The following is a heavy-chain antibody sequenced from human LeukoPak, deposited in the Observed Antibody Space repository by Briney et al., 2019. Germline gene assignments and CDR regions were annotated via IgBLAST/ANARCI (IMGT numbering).Heavy chain of an antibody. D-gene: IGHD3-22*01. Sequence: ASVKVSCKASGGTFSSYAISWARQAPGQGLEWMGRIIPIFGIANYAQKFQGRVTITADKSTSTAYMELSSLRSEDTAVYYCARGASAYYYDSSGYPPGNYYGMDVWGQGTTVTVSS. CDR1: GGTFSSYA. CDR3: ARGASAYYYDSSGYPPGNYYGMDV. V-gene: IGHV1-69*04. J-gene: IGHJ6*02. CDR2: IIPIFGIA.